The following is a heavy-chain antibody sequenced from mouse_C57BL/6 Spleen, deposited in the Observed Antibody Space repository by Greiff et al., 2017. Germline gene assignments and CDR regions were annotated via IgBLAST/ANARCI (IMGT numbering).Heavy chain of an antibody. V-gene: IGHV1-59*01. J-gene: IGHJ2*01. D-gene: IGHD1-1*01. CDR2: IDPSDSYT. CDR1: GYTFTSYW. Sequence: VQLQQSGAELVRPGTSVKLSCKASGYTFTSYWMHWVKQRPGQGLEWIGVIDPSDSYTNYNQKFKGKATLTVDTSSSTAYMRLSSLTSEDTAVYYGARESNDYYGSSHFDYWGEGTTLTVSS. CDR3: ARESNDYYGSSHFDY.